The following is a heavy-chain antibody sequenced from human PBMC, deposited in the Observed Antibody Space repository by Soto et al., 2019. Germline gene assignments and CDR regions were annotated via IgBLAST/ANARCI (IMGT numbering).Heavy chain of an antibody. CDR1: GGSFSGYF. J-gene: IGHJ4*02. CDR2: INHSGST. CDR3: ASRDPGTSVDY. D-gene: IGHD1-7*01. Sequence: TSETLSLTCAVYGGSFSGYFWSWIRQPPGKGLEWIGEINHSGSTNYNPSLRSRLTISVDTTKNKFSLKLNSVTAADTAVYYCASRDPGTSVDYWGQGTLVTVSS. V-gene: IGHV4-34*01.